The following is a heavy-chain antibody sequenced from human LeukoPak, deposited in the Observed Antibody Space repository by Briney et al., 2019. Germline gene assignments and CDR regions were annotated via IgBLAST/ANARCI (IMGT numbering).Heavy chain of an antibody. CDR3: ARDLTAASGSCFGP. Sequence: GGSLRLSCAASGFTFSSYWMHWVRQAPGKGLLWVSRINSDGSSTRYADSVKGRFTISRDNAKNILYLQMNSLRAEDTAVYCCARDLTAASGSCFGPWGQGTLVTVSS. CDR1: GFTFSSYW. CDR2: INSDGSST. J-gene: IGHJ5*02. V-gene: IGHV3-74*01. D-gene: IGHD6-13*01.